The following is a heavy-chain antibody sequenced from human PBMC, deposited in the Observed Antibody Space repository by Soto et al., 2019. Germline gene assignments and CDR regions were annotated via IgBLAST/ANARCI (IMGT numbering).Heavy chain of an antibody. Sequence: QVHLVESGGGVVQPGRSLRLSCVASGFTFSNYVHWVRQAPGKGLEWVALISYDGSNKYYADSVKGRFTISRDNSKNTLYLQMNSLRAEDTAVYYCARGARDSSSLFDYWGQGTLVTVSS. CDR3: ARGARDSSSLFDY. CDR1: GFTFSNY. V-gene: IGHV3-30-3*01. D-gene: IGHD6-6*01. J-gene: IGHJ4*02. CDR2: ISYDGSNK.